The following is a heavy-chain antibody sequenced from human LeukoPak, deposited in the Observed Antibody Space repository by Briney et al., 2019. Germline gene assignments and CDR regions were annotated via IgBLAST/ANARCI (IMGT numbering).Heavy chain of an antibody. CDR1: GFTFSDYT. Sequence: PGGSLRLSCAASGFTFSDYTMNWVRQAPGKGLEWVSSISSSSTYIYYADSVEGRFTISRDNAKNSLYLQMNSLRAEDTAVYYCARANSGYYDFWSGYSPLDYMDVWGKGTTVTVSS. J-gene: IGHJ6*03. D-gene: IGHD3-3*01. CDR3: ARANSGYYDFWSGYSPLDYMDV. CDR2: ISSSSTYI. V-gene: IGHV3-21*01.